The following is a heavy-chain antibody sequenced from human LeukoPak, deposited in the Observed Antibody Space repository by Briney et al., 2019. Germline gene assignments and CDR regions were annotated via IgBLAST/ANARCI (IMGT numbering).Heavy chain of an antibody. D-gene: IGHD6-13*01. V-gene: IGHV4-59*01. J-gene: IGHJ5*02. CDR2: ICYSGST. CDR1: GGSISSYY. CDR3: ARDSMGYSSSWFDP. Sequence: SETLSLTCTVSGGSISSYYWSWIRQPPGKGLEWIGYICYSGSTNYNPSLKSRVTISVDTSKNQFSLKLSSVTAADTAVYYCARDSMGYSSSWFDPWGQGTLVTVSS.